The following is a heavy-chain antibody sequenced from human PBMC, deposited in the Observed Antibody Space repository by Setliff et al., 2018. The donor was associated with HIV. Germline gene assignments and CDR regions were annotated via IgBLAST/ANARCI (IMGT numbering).Heavy chain of an antibody. CDR2: IYSTGHT. CDR1: GGSISSYY. CDR3: ARDRALRFSKSPSFNYFDV. D-gene: IGHD3-10*01. Sequence: SETLSLTCTVSGGSISSYYWGWIRQPPGKGLEWIGSIYSTGHTYYNPSHKSRLTMSVDTAKNRFSLKLISVTAADTAVYYCARDRALRFSKSPSFNYFDVWGQGALVTVSS. V-gene: IGHV4-39*02. J-gene: IGHJ4*02.